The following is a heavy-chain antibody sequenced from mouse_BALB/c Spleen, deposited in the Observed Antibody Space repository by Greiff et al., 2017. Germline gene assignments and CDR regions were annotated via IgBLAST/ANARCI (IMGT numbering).Heavy chain of an antibody. D-gene: IGHD2-4*01. J-gene: IGHJ3*01. V-gene: IGHV5-17*02. CDR1: GFTFSSFG. CDR3: ARETMITTFAY. Sequence: DVMLVESGGGLVQPGGSRKLSCAASGFTFSSFGMHWVRQAPEKGLEWVAYISSGSSTIYYADTVKGRFTISRDNPKNTLFLQMTSLRSEDTAMYYCARETMITTFAYWGQGTLVTVSA. CDR2: ISSGSSTI.